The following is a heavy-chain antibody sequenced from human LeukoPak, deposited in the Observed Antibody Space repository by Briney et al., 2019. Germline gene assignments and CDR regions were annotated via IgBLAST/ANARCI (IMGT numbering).Heavy chain of an antibody. V-gene: IGHV4-30-4*01. CDR3: ARDFRGGTGGLDS. CDR2: IYNSGST. J-gene: IGHJ4*02. Sequence: PSETLSLTCTVSGGSISSGDYYWSWIRQPPGKGLERIGYIYNSGSTYYNPSLQSRLTISLDTSKNQFSLNLNSVTAADTAVYYCARDFRGGTGGLDSWGQGTLVSVSS. D-gene: IGHD3/OR15-3a*01. CDR1: GGSISSGDYY.